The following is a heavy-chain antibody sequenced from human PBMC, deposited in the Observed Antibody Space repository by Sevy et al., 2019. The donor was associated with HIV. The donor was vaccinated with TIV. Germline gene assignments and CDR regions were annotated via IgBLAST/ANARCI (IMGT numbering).Heavy chain of an antibody. J-gene: IGHJ4*02. V-gene: IGHV3-30*18. Sequence: GGSLRLSCAASGFTFSSYGMHWVRQAPGKGLEWVAVISYDGSNKYYADSVKGRFTISRDNSKNTLYLQMNSLRAEDTAVYYCAKDVPPDSSGWPYFDYWGQGTLVTVSS. D-gene: IGHD6-19*01. CDR2: ISYDGSNK. CDR1: GFTFSSYG. CDR3: AKDVPPDSSGWPYFDY.